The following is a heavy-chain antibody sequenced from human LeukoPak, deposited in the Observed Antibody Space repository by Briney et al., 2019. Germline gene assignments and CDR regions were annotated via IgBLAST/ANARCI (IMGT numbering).Heavy chain of an antibody. Sequence: PGGSLRLSCAASGFTFSSYWMSWVRQAPGKGLEWVSSISSSSSYIYYADSVKGRFTISRDNAKNSLYLQMNSLRAEDTAVYYCARDYGGSYSGFFDYWGQGTLVTVSS. CDR3: ARDYGGSYSGFFDY. CDR2: ISSSSSYI. D-gene: IGHD1-26*01. CDR1: GFTFSSYW. J-gene: IGHJ4*02. V-gene: IGHV3-21*01.